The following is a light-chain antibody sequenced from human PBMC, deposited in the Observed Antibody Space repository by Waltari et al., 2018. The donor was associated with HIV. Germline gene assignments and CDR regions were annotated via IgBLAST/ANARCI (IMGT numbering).Light chain of an antibody. J-gene: IGLJ2*01. Sequence: SHELTHPPSVSVSPGQTASITCYGDSLGDNYASWYQQKPGQSPVLAIYQDDKRPSGIPERFSGSNSGNTATLTITGTQAMDEADYYCQAWDSSTVLFGGGTKLTVL. CDR2: QDD. CDR1: SLGDNY. CDR3: QAWDSSTVL. V-gene: IGLV3-1*01.